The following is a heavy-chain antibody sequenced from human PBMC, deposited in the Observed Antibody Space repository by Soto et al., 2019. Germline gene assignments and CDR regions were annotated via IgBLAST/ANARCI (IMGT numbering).Heavy chain of an antibody. CDR3: ARGYTYYYGSGSYDYYYYYGMDV. CDR2: PYYRSKWYN. Sequence: SQTLSLTCVISGDSVSSNSAAWNWIRQSPSRGLEWLGRPYYRSKWYNDYAVSVKSRITINPDTSKNQFSLQLNSVTPEDTAVYYCARGYTYYYGSGSYDYYYYYGMDVWGQGTTVTVS. V-gene: IGHV6-1*01. D-gene: IGHD3-10*01. CDR1: GDSVSSNSAA. J-gene: IGHJ6*02.